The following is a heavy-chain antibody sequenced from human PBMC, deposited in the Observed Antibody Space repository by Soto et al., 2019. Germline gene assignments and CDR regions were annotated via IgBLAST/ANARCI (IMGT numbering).Heavy chain of an antibody. CDR2: IYYSGST. CDR1: GGSISSSIYY. Sequence: PSETLSLTCTVSGGSISSSIYYWGWIRQPPGKGLEWIGSIYYSGSTYYNPSLKSRVTISVDTSKNQFSLKLSSVTAADTAVYYCARHQIAARGEEYYFDYWGQGTLVTSPQ. CDR3: ARHQIAARGEEYYFDY. J-gene: IGHJ4*02. V-gene: IGHV4-39*01. D-gene: IGHD6-13*01.